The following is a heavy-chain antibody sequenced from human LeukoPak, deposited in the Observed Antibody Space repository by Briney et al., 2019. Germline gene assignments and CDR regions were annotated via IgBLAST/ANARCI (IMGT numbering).Heavy chain of an antibody. Sequence: ASVKVSCKASGYTFTIYYISWVRQAPGQELEWVGWISAYNGNTNYAQKLQGRVTMTTDTSTSTAYMELRSLRSDDTAVYYCARLPTPAARLDFDYWGQGTLVTVSS. J-gene: IGHJ4*02. V-gene: IGHV1-18*01. CDR1: GYTFTIYY. CDR3: ARLPTPAARLDFDY. CDR2: ISAYNGNT. D-gene: IGHD6-6*01.